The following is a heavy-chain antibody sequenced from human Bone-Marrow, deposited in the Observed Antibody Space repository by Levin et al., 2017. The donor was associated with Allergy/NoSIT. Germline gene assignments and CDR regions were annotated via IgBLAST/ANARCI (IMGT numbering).Heavy chain of an antibody. CDR1: GFTSSLYH. J-gene: IGHJ3*02. CDR2: IGTSSSFT. Sequence: GESLKISCTASGFTSSLYHLTWVRQAAGKGLEWVSFIGTSSSFTQYADSVKGRFTVSRDDAKNTLYLQMNSLRVEDTAVYYCARDMSASQRAFDMWGRGTMVTVSS. CDR3: ARDMSASQRAFDM. D-gene: IGHD3-16*01. V-gene: IGHV3-21*01.